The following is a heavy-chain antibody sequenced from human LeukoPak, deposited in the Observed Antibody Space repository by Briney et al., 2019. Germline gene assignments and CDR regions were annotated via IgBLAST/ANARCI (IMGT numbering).Heavy chain of an antibody. J-gene: IGHJ1*01. V-gene: IGHV1-8*01. CDR3: ARPDYGDYAHFQH. CDR1: GYTFTSYN. Sequence: ASVKVSCEASGYTFTSYNINWVRQATGQGLEWMGWMNPNSGNTGYAQKFQGRVTMTRNTSISTAYMELSSLRSEDTAVYYCARPDYGDYAHFQHWGQGTLVTVSS. D-gene: IGHD4-17*01. CDR2: MNPNSGNT.